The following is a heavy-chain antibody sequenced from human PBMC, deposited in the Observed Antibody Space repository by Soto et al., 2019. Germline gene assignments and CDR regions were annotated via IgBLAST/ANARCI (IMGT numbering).Heavy chain of an antibody. J-gene: IGHJ6*02. D-gene: IGHD3-10*01. Sequence: GSLRLSCAASGFTFSSYGMHWVRQAPGKGLGWVAVRSYDGSNKYYADSVKGRFTISRDNSKNTLYLQMNSLRAEDTAVYYCAKDRDYGSGSLGYYYYGMDVGGQGTRVTVPS. CDR2: RSYDGSNK. CDR3: AKDRDYGSGSLGYYYYGMDV. CDR1: GFTFSSYG. V-gene: IGHV3-30*18.